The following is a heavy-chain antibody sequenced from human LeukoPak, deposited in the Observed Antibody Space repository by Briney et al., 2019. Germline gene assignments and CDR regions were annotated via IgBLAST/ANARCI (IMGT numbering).Heavy chain of an antibody. Sequence: GGSLRLSCAASGFIVSNNFMSWVRQAPGKGLEWVSVFYTRGDTYHAASVKGRFTTSTDTSKKTVDLQMNGLRADVSAFYYCARGSGMAFDYWGRGALVTVSS. CDR1: GFIVSNNF. CDR3: ARGSGMAFDY. V-gene: IGHV3-53*01. J-gene: IGHJ4*02. CDR2: FYTRGDT. D-gene: IGHD3-10*01.